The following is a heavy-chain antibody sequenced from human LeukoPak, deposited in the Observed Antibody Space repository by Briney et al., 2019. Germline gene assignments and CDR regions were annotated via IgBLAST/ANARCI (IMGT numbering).Heavy chain of an antibody. CDR1: GGSISSYY. D-gene: IGHD2-2*01. Sequence: KSSETLSLTCTVSGGSISSYYWSWIRQPPGKGLEWVSYISSSGSTIYYADSVKGRFTISRDNAKNSLYLQMNSLRAEDTAVYYCASLYHDAFDIWGQGTMVTVSS. V-gene: IGHV3-11*01. CDR2: ISSSGSTI. CDR3: ASLYHDAFDI. J-gene: IGHJ3*02.